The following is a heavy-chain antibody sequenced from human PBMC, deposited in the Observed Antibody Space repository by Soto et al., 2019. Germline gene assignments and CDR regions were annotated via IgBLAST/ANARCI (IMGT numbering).Heavy chain of an antibody. CDR1: GGSISSSSYY. CDR2: IYYSGST. CDR3: ARDQSWHDLVWWFDP. V-gene: IGHV4-39*07. D-gene: IGHD1-1*01. Sequence: PLETLSLTCTVSGGSISSSSYYWGWIRQPPGKGLEWIGSIYYSGSTFYNPSLKSRVTMTKDTSTSTVYMELNSLTSEDTAVYYCARDQSWHDLVWWFDPWGQGTLVTVSS. J-gene: IGHJ5*02.